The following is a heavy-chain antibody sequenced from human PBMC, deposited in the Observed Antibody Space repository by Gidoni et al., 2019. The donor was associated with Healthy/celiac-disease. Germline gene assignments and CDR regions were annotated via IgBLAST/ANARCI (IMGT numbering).Heavy chain of an antibody. D-gene: IGHD3-22*01. Sequence: EVQLVESGGGLVQPGGSLKLSCAASGFTFSGSAMHWVRQASGKGLEWVGRIRSKANSYATAYAASVKGRFTISRDDSKNTAYLQMNSLKTEDTAVYYCTRHDYYDSSGYRYWGQGTLVTVSS. CDR2: IRSKANSYAT. J-gene: IGHJ4*02. V-gene: IGHV3-73*02. CDR3: TRHDYYDSSGYRY. CDR1: GFTFSGSA.